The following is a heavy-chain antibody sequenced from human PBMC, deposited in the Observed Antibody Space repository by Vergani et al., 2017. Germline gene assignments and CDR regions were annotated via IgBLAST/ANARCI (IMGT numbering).Heavy chain of an antibody. CDR3: ARGIDSVVVPAAIASTYYYYYMDV. V-gene: IGHV1-18*01. Sequence: QVQLVQSGAEVKKPGASVKVSCKASGYTFTSYGISWVRQAPGQGLEWMGWISAYNGNTNYAQKLQGRVTMTTETSTSTAYMELRSLRSDDTAVYYCARGIDSVVVPAAIASTYYYYYMDVWGKGTTVTVSS. J-gene: IGHJ6*03. D-gene: IGHD2-2*02. CDR2: ISAYNGNT. CDR1: GYTFTSYG.